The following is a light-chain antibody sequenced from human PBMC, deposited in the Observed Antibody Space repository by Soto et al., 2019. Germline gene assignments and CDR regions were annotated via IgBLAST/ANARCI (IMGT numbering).Light chain of an antibody. Sequence: EIVLTQSPGTLSLSPGERATLSCRASQSVSSSYLAWYQQKPGQAPRLLIYGASSRATGIPDRFSGSGSGTDFTLTISSLEAEDFEVDFCQHYCSSPFIVGGGTKVEIK. CDR3: QHYCSSPFI. V-gene: IGKV3-20*01. CDR1: QSVSSSY. CDR2: GAS. J-gene: IGKJ4*01.